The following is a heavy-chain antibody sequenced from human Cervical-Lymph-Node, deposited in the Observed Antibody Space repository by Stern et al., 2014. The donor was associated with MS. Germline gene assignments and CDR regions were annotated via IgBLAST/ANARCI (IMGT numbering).Heavy chain of an antibody. CDR3: ARDQGFQLMNS. J-gene: IGHJ4*02. V-gene: IGHV4-4*02. D-gene: IGHD2-2*01. Sequence: QVQLQESGPGLVRPSGTLSLTCAVSGDSISNDNWWSWVRQPPGKGLEWIGEVYHTGSANYDPSLKSRVTISVDNSKTQFSLRLTSMTAADTAVYYCARDQGFQLMNSWGQGTLVIVSS. CDR1: GDSISNDNW. CDR2: VYHTGSA.